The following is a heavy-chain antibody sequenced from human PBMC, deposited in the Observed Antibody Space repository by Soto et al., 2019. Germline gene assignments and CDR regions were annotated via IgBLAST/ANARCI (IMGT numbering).Heavy chain of an antibody. CDR2: INHSGST. CDR3: ARETRYYYDSSGYYRMIDY. Sequence: SETLSLTCAVYGGSFSGYYWSWIRQPPGKGLEWIGEINHSGSTNYNPSLKSRVTISVDTSKNQFSLKLSSVTAADTAVYYCARETRYYYDSSGYYRMIDYWGQGTLVTVSS. D-gene: IGHD3-22*01. CDR1: GGSFSGYY. V-gene: IGHV4-34*01. J-gene: IGHJ4*02.